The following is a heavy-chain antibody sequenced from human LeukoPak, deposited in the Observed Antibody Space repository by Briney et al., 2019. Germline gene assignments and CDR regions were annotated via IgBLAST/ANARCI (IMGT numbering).Heavy chain of an antibody. J-gene: IGHJ6*02. Sequence: SETLSLTCTVSGGSISSSSYYWGWIRQPPGKGLEWIGNIYFRGNTYYNPSLESRVTISIDTSKNQFSLKLSSVTAADTAVYYCAKDMWTAMGYYYGMDVWGQGTTVTVSS. CDR1: GGSISSSSYY. CDR2: IYFRGNT. D-gene: IGHD5-18*01. CDR3: AKDMWTAMGYYYGMDV. V-gene: IGHV4-39*07.